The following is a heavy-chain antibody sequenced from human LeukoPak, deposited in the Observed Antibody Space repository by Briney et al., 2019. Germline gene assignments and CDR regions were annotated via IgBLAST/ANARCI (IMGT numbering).Heavy chain of an antibody. CDR1: GFTFSSYA. D-gene: IGHD1-26*01. CDR2: ISGSGGST. V-gene: IGHV3-23*01. J-gene: IGHJ6*03. CDR3: ARVASTTIRYYYMDV. Sequence: QTGGSLRLSCAASGFTFSSYAMTWVRQAPGKGLEWVSAISGSGGSTYYADSVKGRFTISRDNSKNTLYLQMNSLRAEDTAVYYCARVASTTIRYYYMDVWGKGTTVTISS.